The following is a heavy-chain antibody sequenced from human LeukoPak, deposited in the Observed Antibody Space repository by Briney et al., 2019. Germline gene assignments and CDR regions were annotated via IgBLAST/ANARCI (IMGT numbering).Heavy chain of an antibody. V-gene: IGHV3-30*18. CDR2: ISYDGNKK. D-gene: IGHD3-9*01. Sequence: GRSLRLSCAASGFTFSSYGMHWVRQAPGKGLEWVAVISYDGNKKYYADSVKGRFTISRDNSKNTLYLQMNSLRAEDTAVFYCAKDRLRFFDWPLDYWGQGTLVTVSS. CDR1: GFTFSSYG. CDR3: AKDRLRFFDWPLDY. J-gene: IGHJ4*02.